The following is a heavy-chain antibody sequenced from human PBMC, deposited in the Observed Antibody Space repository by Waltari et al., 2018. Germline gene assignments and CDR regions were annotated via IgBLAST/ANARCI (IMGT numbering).Heavy chain of an antibody. D-gene: IGHD2-2*01. J-gene: IGHJ5*02. V-gene: IGHV5-51*01. CDR3: ARVEYCSSTSCSEAWFDP. Sequence: EYMGIIYPGDSDTRYSPSFQGQVTISADKSISTAYLQWSSLKASDTAMYYCARVEYCSSTSCSEAWFDPWGQGTLVTVSS. CDR2: IYPGDSDT.